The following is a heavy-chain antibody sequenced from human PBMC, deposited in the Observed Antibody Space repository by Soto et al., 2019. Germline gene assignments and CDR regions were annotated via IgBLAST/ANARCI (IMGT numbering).Heavy chain of an antibody. CDR3: ARDLGGPDY. J-gene: IGHJ4*02. Sequence: PRLSCAASGFTLNNYWMHWVREAPGKGLVWVSRINNDGSSTAYADPVKGRFTISRDNAKNTLYLQMNSLRAEDTAIYYCARDLGGPDYWGQGTLVTVSS. CDR2: INNDGSST. CDR1: GFTLNNYW. V-gene: IGHV3-74*01. D-gene: IGHD3-16*01.